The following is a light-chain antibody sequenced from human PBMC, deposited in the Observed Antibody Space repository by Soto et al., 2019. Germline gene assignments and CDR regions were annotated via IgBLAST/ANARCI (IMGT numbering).Light chain of an antibody. J-gene: IGKJ1*01. CDR1: QGIATY. CDR3: QKYDSARSRT. CDR2: AAS. Sequence: DIQMTQSPSSLSASVGDRVTITCRASQGIATYLAWYQQNPGKVPKLLIYAASTVHSGVQSRFSGSAFGTDFALTISSLQPEDVATYYCQKYDSARSRTFGQGTKVEIK. V-gene: IGKV1-27*01.